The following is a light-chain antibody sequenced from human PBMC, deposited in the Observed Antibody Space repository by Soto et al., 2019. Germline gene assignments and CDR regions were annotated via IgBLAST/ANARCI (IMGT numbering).Light chain of an antibody. CDR2: DAS. V-gene: IGKV1-5*01. J-gene: IGKJ1*01. CDR1: QSISSW. CDR3: QQYNSYALT. Sequence: DIQMTQSPSTLSASVGDRVTITCRASQSISSWLAWYQQKPGKAPKLLIYDASSLESGVPPRFSGSGFGTEFTLTIDSLQPDDFGTYYCQQYNSYALTFGQGTKVDIK.